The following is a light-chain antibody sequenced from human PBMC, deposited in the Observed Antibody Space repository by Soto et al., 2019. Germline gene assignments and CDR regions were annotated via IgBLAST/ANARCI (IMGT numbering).Light chain of an antibody. CDR3: QQYGSSPRYT. Sequence: EIVLTQSPGTLSLSPGERATLSCRASQSVSSSYLAWYQQKPGQAPRLLIYGASSRATGIPDRFSCSGSGTELTLTISRLEPEAFAVYYSQQYGSSPRYTFGPGTKLEIK. V-gene: IGKV3-20*01. CDR1: QSVSSSY. CDR2: GAS. J-gene: IGKJ2*01.